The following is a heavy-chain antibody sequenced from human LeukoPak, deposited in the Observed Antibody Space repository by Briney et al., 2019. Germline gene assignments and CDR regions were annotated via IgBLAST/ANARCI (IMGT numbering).Heavy chain of an antibody. CDR1: GGSISNYY. V-gene: IGHV4-59*01. CDR3: ATDQRYAFDY. D-gene: IGHD3-9*01. Sequence: SETLSLTCTVSGGSISNYYWSWIRQPPGKGLEWIGYIYYSGSTNYNPSLKSRVTMSIDTSKNQFSLKLSSVTAADTAVYYCATDQRYAFDYWGQGILVTVSS. J-gene: IGHJ4*02. CDR2: IYYSGST.